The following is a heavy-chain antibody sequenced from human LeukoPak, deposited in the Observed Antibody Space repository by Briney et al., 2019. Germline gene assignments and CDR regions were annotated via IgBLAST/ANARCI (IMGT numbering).Heavy chain of an antibody. J-gene: IGHJ4*02. D-gene: IGHD3-3*01. V-gene: IGHV4-39*07. CDR1: GGSISDITHY. CDR3: AFWSGYYTGSGEYN. Sequence: SETLSLSCTVSGGSISDITHYLAWIRQPPGKGLEWIGSFYYSGTTYNNPSLNSRVTISVDTSTIQFSLKLSSVTAADTAVFYCAFWSGYYTGSGEYNWGQGALVTVSS. CDR2: FYYSGTT.